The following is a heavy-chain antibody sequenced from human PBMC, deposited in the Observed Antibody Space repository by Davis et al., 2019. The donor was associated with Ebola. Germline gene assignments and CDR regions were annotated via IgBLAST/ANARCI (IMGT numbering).Heavy chain of an antibody. CDR3: ARGGDAAGGSRSAFDL. CDR1: GFIVSSKY. D-gene: IGHD3-16*01. V-gene: IGHV3-53*01. CDR2: ISTGGTT. J-gene: IGHJ5*02. Sequence: GESLKISCAASGFIVSSKYMSWVRQAPGEGLEYVSVISTGGTTYYADSVRGRFTISRDNPKNTLYLQMNSLRAEDTDVYDCARGGDAAGGSRSAFDLWGQGTLVTVSS.